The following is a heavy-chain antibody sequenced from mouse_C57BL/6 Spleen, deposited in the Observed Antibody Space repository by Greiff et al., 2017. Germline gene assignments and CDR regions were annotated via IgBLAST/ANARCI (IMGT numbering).Heavy chain of an antibody. J-gene: IGHJ4*01. Sequence: VQLQQSGAELVRPGASVKLSCTASGFNINDDYMHWVKQRPEQGLEWIGWIDPANGDTEYDSKFQGKATITADTSSNTAYLHLSSLTSEDTAVYYCTTLGNYEGGAMDYWGQGTTVTVSS. CDR3: TTLGNYEGGAMDY. D-gene: IGHD2-1*01. CDR1: GFNINDDY. CDR2: IDPANGDT. V-gene: IGHV14-4*01.